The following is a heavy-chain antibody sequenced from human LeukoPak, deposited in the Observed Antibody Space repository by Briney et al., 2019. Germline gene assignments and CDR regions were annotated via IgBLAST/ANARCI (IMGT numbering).Heavy chain of an antibody. CDR3: ASEGPEVLRFLEWPDYYYYYMDV. Sequence: GSSVKVSCKASGGTFSSYAISWMRQAPGQGLEWMGGIIPIFGTANYAQKFQGRVTITADESTSTAYMELSGLRSEDTAVYYCASEGPEVLRFLEWPDYYYYYMDVWGKGTTVTVSS. CDR1: GGTFSSYA. D-gene: IGHD3-3*01. CDR2: IIPIFGTA. V-gene: IGHV1-69*01. J-gene: IGHJ6*03.